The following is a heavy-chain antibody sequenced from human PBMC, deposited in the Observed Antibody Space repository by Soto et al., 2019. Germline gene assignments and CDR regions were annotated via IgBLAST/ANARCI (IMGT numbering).Heavy chain of an antibody. CDR2: IYDGGTT. Sequence: GGSLRLSCAASGYSVSENYLSWVRQAPGKGLEWVSIIYDGGTTQYADSVKGRFTISREESKNTLYLQMNSLRVEDTAVYYCARDASAFEVWGQGTMVTVSS. CDR3: ARDASAFEV. V-gene: IGHV3-66*01. J-gene: IGHJ3*01. CDR1: GYSVSENY.